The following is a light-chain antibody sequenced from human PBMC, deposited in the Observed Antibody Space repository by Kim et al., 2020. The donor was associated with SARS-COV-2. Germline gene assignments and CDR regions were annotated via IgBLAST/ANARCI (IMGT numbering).Light chain of an antibody. Sequence: GKPGTISGPRGSGSIASNDVQWYQQRPGSAPTTVIYEDNQRPSGVPDRFSGSIDSSAKSASLTISGLKTEDEADYYCQSYDSSNQVFGGGTQLTVL. J-gene: IGLJ2*01. CDR1: SGSIASND. CDR3: QSYDSSNQV. V-gene: IGLV6-57*03. CDR2: EDN.